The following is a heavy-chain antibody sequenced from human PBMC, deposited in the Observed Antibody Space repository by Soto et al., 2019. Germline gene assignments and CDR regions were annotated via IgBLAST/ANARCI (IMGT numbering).Heavy chain of an antibody. V-gene: IGHV1-2*02. CDR2: VNPDNGGT. CDR1: GYTFTGNY. CDR3: ARDPRPPSGWLGFWEYGMDV. D-gene: IGHD3-3*01. J-gene: IGHJ6*02. Sequence: ASVKVSCKASGYTFTGNYIHWVRQAPGQGLEWMGWVNPDNGGTTSAEKFQGRVTMTRDTSVTTAYMELYRLTSDDTAVYYCARDPRPPSGWLGFWEYGMDVWGQGATVTVSS.